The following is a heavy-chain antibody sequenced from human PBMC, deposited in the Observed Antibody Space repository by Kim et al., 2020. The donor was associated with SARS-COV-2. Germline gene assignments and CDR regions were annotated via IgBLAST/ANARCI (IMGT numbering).Heavy chain of an antibody. CDR1: GGSISSYY. CDR3: ARGEYSGSYPYFDY. J-gene: IGHJ4*02. D-gene: IGHD1-26*01. CDR2: IYYSGST. V-gene: IGHV4-59*01. Sequence: SETLSLTCTVSGGSISSYYWSWIRQPPGKGLEWIGYIYYSGSTNYNPSLKSRVTISVDTSKNQFSLKLSSVTAEDTAVYYCARGEYSGSYPYFDYWGQGTLVTVSS.